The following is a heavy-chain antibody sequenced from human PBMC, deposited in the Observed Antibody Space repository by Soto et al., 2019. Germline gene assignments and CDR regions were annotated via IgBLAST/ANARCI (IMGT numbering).Heavy chain of an antibody. CDR2: FYPGDSDT. J-gene: IGHJ4*02. CDR3: ARGSGSYAAGFDY. D-gene: IGHD1-26*01. Sequence: GESLKISCKASGYSFTSYWVAWVRQMPGKGLEWMGVFYPGDSDTRYSPSFQGQVTISGDKSISTAYLQWSGLQASDTAIYYCARGSGSYAAGFDYWGPGTLVTVSS. V-gene: IGHV5-51*01. CDR1: GYSFTSYW.